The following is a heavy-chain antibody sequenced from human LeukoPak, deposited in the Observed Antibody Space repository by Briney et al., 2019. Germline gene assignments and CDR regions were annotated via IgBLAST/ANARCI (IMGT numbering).Heavy chain of an antibody. CDR1: GGSISSGDYY. Sequence: PSETLSLTCTVSGGSISSGDYYWSWIRQPPGKGLEWIGYIYYSGSTYYSPSLKSRVTISVDTSKNQFSLKLSSVTAADTAVYYCAREVVDMRYYFDYWGQGTLVTVSS. D-gene: IGHD3-22*01. J-gene: IGHJ4*02. V-gene: IGHV4-30-4*08. CDR3: AREVVDMRYYFDY. CDR2: IYYSGST.